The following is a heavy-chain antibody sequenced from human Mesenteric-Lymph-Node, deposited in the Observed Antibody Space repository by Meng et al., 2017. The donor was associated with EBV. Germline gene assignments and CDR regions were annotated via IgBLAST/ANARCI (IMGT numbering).Heavy chain of an antibody. CDR2: SNHSGST. J-gene: IGHJ4*02. Sequence: GEGLLHAAEASALSSAADVAFSNGYLWGWIRQPPGKGLEWSGESNHSGSTKYNPSLKSRVTISADTSKSQFSLKVTSVTAADTAVYYCSMWDISRLRDYWDQGNLVTVSS. D-gene: IGHD1-26*01. CDR3: SMWDISRLRDY. CDR1: VAFSNGYL. V-gene: IGHV4-34*01.